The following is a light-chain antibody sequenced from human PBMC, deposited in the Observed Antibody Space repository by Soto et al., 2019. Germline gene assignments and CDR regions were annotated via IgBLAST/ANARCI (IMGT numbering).Light chain of an antibody. Sequence: EIVLPQSPGTLSLSPGERATLSCRARQSVSGNYLAWYQQKPGQAPRLLIYGASIRASGIPDRFSVSGSGTDFTLTISSLEPEDFAAYYCHQYDFSIRTFGQGSKVEI. CDR2: GAS. J-gene: IGKJ1*01. CDR3: HQYDFSIRT. CDR1: QSVSGNY. V-gene: IGKV3-20*01.